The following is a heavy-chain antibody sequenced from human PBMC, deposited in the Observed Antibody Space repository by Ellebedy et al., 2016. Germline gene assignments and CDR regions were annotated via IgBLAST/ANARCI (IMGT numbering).Heavy chain of an antibody. CDR1: GFTFSSYA. CDR3: AKKGAWVVVVPYYMDV. D-gene: IGHD2-2*01. CDR2: ISGNGDST. V-gene: IGHV3-23*01. J-gene: IGHJ6*03. Sequence: GESLKISXAASGFTFSSYAMSWVRQAPGKGLEWVSAISGNGDSTSYADSVKGRFTISRDNSKNTLYLQMNSLRAEDTAVYYCAKKGAWVVVVPYYMDVWGKGTTVTVSS.